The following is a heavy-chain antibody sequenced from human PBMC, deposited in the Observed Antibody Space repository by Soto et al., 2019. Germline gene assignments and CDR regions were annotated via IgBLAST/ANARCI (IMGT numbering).Heavy chain of an antibody. V-gene: IGHV3-23*01. J-gene: IGHJ5*02. Sequence: GGTLRLSCAASGVTFSDYAIIWIRQVPGKGLQWVSGLYGNGGGVHYADSVKGRSTISRANYAYAAHLLMNNPRGEDTDEYYCASDSLPFDTIWLTHAWGQGTVVTVSS. D-gene: IGHD2-21*01. CDR2: LYGNGGGV. CDR3: ASDSLPFDTIWLTHA. CDR1: GVTFSDYA.